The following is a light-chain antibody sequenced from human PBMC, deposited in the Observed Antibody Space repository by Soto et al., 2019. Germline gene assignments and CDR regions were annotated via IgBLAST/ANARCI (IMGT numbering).Light chain of an antibody. CDR3: QQYGSSPPKYT. J-gene: IGKJ2*01. CDR2: GAS. Sequence: EIVLTQSPGTLSLSPGERATLSXRXXXSVXXXXXAWXPQKPGQAPRLLIYGASSRATGIPDRFSGSGSGTDFTLTISRLEPEDFAVYYCQQYGSSPPKYTFGQGTKLEIK. CDR1: XSVXXXX. V-gene: IGKV3-20*01.